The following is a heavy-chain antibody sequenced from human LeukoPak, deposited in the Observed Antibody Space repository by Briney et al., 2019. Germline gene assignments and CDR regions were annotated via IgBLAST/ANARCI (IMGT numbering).Heavy chain of an antibody. Sequence: SETLSLTCTVSGGSVSSGSYFWSWIRQPPGKGLEWIGDIYYSGSTNYNPSLKSRVTISKDTSKNQFSLKLSSVTAADTAVYYCATSKVPYYYDSSGYSPRFDYWGQGTLVAVSS. V-gene: IGHV4-61*01. CDR2: IYYSGST. D-gene: IGHD3-22*01. CDR1: GGSVSSGSYF. CDR3: ATSKVPYYYDSSGYSPRFDY. J-gene: IGHJ4*02.